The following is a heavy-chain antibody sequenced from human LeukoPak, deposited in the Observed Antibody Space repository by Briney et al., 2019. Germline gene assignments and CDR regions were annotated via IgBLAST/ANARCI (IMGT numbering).Heavy chain of an antibody. CDR1: GFTFSTYS. V-gene: IGHV3-21*06. CDR2: ISRSSSSI. Sequence: GGSLRLPCAASGFTFSTYSMIWVRQAPGKGLEWVSSISRSSSSISYADSVRGRFTISRDNANNLLYLQMNSLRAEDTAVYYCARDNYDDSTFDYWGQGTLVTVSS. CDR3: ARDNYDDSTFDY. J-gene: IGHJ4*02. D-gene: IGHD3-3*01.